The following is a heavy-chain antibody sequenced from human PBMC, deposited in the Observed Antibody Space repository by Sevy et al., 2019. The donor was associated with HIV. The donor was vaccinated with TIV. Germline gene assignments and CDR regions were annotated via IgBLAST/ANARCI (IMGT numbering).Heavy chain of an antibody. CDR2: ISGSGGST. J-gene: IGHJ6*03. Sequence: GGSLRLSCAASGITFSSYAMSWVRQAPGKGLEWVSAISGSGGSTYYADSVKGRFTISRDNSKNTLYLQMNSLRAEDTAVYYCAKGSSSGWYEYYYYYMDVWGKGTTVTVSS. CDR1: GITFSSYA. V-gene: IGHV3-23*01. D-gene: IGHD6-19*01. CDR3: AKGSSSGWYEYYYYYMDV.